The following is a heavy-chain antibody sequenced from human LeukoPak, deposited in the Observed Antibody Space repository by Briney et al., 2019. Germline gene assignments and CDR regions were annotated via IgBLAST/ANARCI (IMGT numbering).Heavy chain of an antibody. CDR2: ISTGSSYI. Sequence: PGGSLRLSCAATGFTLSTYNMKWVRQAPRKGLEWVSSISTGSSYIYYADSVKGRFTISRDNAKNSLFLQMNSLRAEDTAVYYCARDLMGYNYFYMDVWGKGSTVTVSS. D-gene: IGHD3-9*01. CDR1: GFTLSTYN. J-gene: IGHJ6*03. CDR3: ARDLMGYNYFYMDV. V-gene: IGHV3-21*01.